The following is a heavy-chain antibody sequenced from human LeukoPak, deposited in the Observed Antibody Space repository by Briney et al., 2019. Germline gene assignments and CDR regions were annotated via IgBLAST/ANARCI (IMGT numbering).Heavy chain of an antibody. Sequence: PSETLSLTCTVSGGSISSYYWSWIRQPPGKGLEWIGYIYYSGSTNYNPSLKSRVTISVDTSKNQFSLKLSSVTAADTAVYYCARDRAPGYSSSWYGYNWFDPWGQGTLVTVSS. CDR3: ARDRAPGYSSSWYGYNWFDP. D-gene: IGHD6-13*01. CDR2: IYYSGST. J-gene: IGHJ5*02. V-gene: IGHV4-59*01. CDR1: GGSISSYY.